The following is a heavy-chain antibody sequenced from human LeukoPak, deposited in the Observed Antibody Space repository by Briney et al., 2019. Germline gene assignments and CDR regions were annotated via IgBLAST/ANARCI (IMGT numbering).Heavy chain of an antibody. V-gene: IGHV1-2*06. J-gene: IGHJ2*01. CDR2: INPNSGDT. CDR1: GYTFTGYY. Sequence: ASVKVSCKASGYTFTGYYMHWVRQVPGQGLEWMGRINPNSGDTNYAHKFQGRVTMTRDTSINTAYMELSRLRSDDTAVYYCARTYGDYAYWYFDLWGRGTLVTVSS. CDR3: ARTYGDYAYWYFDL. D-gene: IGHD4-17*01.